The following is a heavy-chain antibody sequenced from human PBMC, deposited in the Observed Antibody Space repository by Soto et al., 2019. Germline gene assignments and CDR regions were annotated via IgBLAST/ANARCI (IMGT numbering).Heavy chain of an antibody. CDR3: ARVSVNYYDSSGPEPSIYYYYGMDV. Sequence: SETLSLTCTVSGGSISSGGYYWSWIRQHPGKGLEWIGYIYYSGSTYYNPSLKSRVTISVDTSKNQFSLKLSSVTAADTAVYYCARVSVNYYDSSGPEPSIYYYYGMDVWGQGTTVTVSS. V-gene: IGHV4-31*03. CDR1: GGSISSGGYY. J-gene: IGHJ6*02. CDR2: IYYSGST. D-gene: IGHD3-22*01.